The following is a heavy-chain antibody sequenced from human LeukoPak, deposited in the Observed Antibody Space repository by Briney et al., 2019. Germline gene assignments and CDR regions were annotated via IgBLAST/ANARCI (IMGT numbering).Heavy chain of an antibody. Sequence: GGSLSLSCAASGLTFSSYAVSWVRQAPGKGLEWVSAISGSGGSTYYADSVKGRFTISRDNSKNTLYLQMNSLRAEDTAVYYCAKDTTRTTVTPFDYWGQGTLVTVSS. J-gene: IGHJ4*02. D-gene: IGHD4-17*01. CDR1: GLTFSSYA. CDR2: ISGSGGST. V-gene: IGHV3-23*01. CDR3: AKDTTRTTVTPFDY.